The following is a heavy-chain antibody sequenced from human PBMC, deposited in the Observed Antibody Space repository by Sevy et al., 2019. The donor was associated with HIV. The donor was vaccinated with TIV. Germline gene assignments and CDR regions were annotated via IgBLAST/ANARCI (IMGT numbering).Heavy chain of an antibody. CDR2: IGFDGSHK. CDR1: GFTFSSYG. J-gene: IGHJ4*02. V-gene: IGHV3-30*02. CDR3: ATHCGGDCYLDY. Sequence: GGSLRLSCAASGFTFSSYGMHWVSQAPGKGLEWVAFIGFDGSHKYYVDSVKGRFTISRDNSKNTLYLEMNSLRAEDTAVYYCATHCGGDCYLDYWGQGTLVTVSS. D-gene: IGHD2-21*01.